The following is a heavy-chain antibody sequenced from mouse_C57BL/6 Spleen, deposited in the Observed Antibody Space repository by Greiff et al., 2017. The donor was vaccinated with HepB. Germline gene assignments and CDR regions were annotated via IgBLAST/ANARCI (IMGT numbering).Heavy chain of an antibody. V-gene: IGHV7-1*01. CDR1: GFTFSDFY. CDR2: SRNKANDYTT. J-gene: IGHJ2*01. Sequence: EVQVVESGGGLVQSGRSLRLSCATSGFTFSDFYMEWVRQAPGKGLEWIAASRNKANDYTTEYSASVKGRFIVSRDTSQSILYLQMNALRAEDTAIYYCARDAKVPFDYWGQGTTLTVSS. D-gene: IGHD2-14*01. CDR3: ARDAKVPFDY.